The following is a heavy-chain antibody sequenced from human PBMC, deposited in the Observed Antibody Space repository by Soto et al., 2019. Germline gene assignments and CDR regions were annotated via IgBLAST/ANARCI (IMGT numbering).Heavy chain of an antibody. D-gene: IGHD3-10*01. J-gene: IGHJ4*02. CDR3: AVYYYGSGSLDY. Sequence: QVQLVQSGAEVKKPGSSVKVSCKASGGTFSSYTISWVRQAPGQGLEWMGRIIPILGIANYAQKFQGRVTITADKSTSTAYMELSSLRSEDTAVYYCAVYYYGSGSLDYWGQGTLVTVSS. CDR2: IIPILGIA. V-gene: IGHV1-69*02. CDR1: GGTFSSYT.